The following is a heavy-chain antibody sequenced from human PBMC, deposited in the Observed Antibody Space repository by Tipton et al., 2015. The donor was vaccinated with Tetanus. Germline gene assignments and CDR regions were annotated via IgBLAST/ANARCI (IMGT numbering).Heavy chain of an antibody. J-gene: IGHJ6*02. D-gene: IGHD2-21*01. Sequence: TLSLTCTVSGGSIISADHYWSWIRQPPGKGLEWIGYIYYSGTTYYSPSLKSRVTISVDTSNNHFSLKLTSVSAADTAVYYCARLTGHSMDVVDYYYFGMDVWGQGTKVTVSS. V-gene: IGHV4-30-4*02. CDR2: IYYSGTT. CDR1: GGSIISADHY. CDR3: ARLTGHSMDVVDYYYFGMDV.